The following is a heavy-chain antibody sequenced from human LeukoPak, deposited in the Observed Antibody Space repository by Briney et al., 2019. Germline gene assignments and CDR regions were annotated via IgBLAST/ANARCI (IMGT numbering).Heavy chain of an antibody. CDR2: ISSSSSTI. CDR1: GFTFSSHS. V-gene: IGHV3-48*01. Sequence: PGGSLRLSCAASGFTFSSHSMNWVRQAPGKGLEWVSYISSSSSTIYYADSVKGRFTISRDNAKNSLYLQMNSLRAEDTAVYYCAREPGTDYRKYYFDYWGQGTLVTVSS. J-gene: IGHJ4*02. D-gene: IGHD3/OR15-3a*01. CDR3: AREPGTDYRKYYFDY.